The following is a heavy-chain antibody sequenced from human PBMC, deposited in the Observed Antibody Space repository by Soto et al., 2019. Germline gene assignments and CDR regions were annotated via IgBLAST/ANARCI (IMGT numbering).Heavy chain of an antibody. J-gene: IGHJ3*01. CDR2: MSYDGGSQ. CDR3: ARVLVEVTINSAFDF. D-gene: IGHD2-15*01. CDR1: GFTFGRYV. V-gene: IGHV3-30-3*01. Sequence: QVPFVASGGGVVQPGRSLRLSCAASGFTFGRYVIPWLRQAPGKGLEGVAAMSYDGGSQYYTDSVKGRFTISRDNSKNTLYLQMSSLRPEDTDTYYCARVLVEVTINSAFDFWGQGTIVTVSS.